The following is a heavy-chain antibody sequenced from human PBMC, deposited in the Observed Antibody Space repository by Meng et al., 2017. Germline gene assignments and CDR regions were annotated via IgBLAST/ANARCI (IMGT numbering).Heavy chain of an antibody. J-gene: IGHJ4*02. CDR1: GGSFSGYY. V-gene: IGHV4-34*01. D-gene: IGHD2/OR15-2a*01. CDR2: INHSGST. CDR3: ARVGSFLRDY. Sequence: VQLQQWGHGLLKPSETLSLTCAFYGGSFSGYYWSWIRQPPGKGLEWIGEINHSGSTNYNPSLKSRVTISVDTSKNQFSLKLSSVTAADTAVYYCARVGSFLRDYWGQGTLVTVSS.